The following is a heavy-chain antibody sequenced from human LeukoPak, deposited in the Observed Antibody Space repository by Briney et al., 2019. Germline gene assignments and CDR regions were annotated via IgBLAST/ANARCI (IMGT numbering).Heavy chain of an antibody. V-gene: IGHV4-59*02. Sequence: PSETLSLTCTVSGGSVISYYWSWIRQPPGKGLEWIGDIYYSGSTNYNPSLNSRVTISLDTSKNQFSLNLRSVTAADTAVYYCARDDRSGYSTLGYWGQGTLVTVSS. CDR3: ARDDRSGYSTLGY. CDR2: IYYSGST. D-gene: IGHD3-22*01. CDR1: GGSVISYY. J-gene: IGHJ4*02.